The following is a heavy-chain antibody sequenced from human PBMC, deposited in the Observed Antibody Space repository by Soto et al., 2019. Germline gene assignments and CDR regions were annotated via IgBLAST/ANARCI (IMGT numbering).Heavy chain of an antibody. CDR3: AKNSPNIVVVPAASYYYYGMDV. CDR2: ISGSGGST. CDR1: GFTFSSYA. D-gene: IGHD2-2*01. J-gene: IGHJ6*02. Sequence: VQLLESGGGLVQPGGSLRLSCAASGFTFSSYAMSWVRQAPGKGLEWVSAISGSGGSTYYADSVKGRFTISRDNSKNTLYLQMNSLRAEDTAVYYCAKNSPNIVVVPAASYYYYGMDVWGQGTTVTVSS. V-gene: IGHV3-23*01.